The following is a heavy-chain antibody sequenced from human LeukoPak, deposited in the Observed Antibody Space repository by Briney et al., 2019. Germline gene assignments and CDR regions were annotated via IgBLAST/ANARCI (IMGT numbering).Heavy chain of an antibody. CDR1: GDSISSYY. J-gene: IGHJ4*02. D-gene: IGHD6-13*01. CDR3: ATGYSSTWYYSDY. Sequence: SETLHLSCTVSGDSISSYYWSWIRQPPGKGLEWIGYIYHSGSTNYNPSLKSRVTISADTSKDQFSLKLASVTAADTAVYYCATGYSSTWYYSDYWGGCTVATVSS. V-gene: IGHV4-59*01. CDR2: IYHSGST.